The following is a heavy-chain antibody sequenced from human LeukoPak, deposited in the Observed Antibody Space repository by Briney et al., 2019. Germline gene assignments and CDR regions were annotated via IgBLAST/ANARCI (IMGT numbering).Heavy chain of an antibody. V-gene: IGHV4-39*01. CDR1: GDSLGSGMYY. CDR3: ARLCQVTTFAKFEH. Sequence: SETMSLTCSVSGDSLGSGMYYWGWIRQAPGKGLTWIGSIYHSGSIFYNASFESRVAMSVDPSKNEFSLRLTSVTAADTAVYYCARLCQVTTFAKFEHWGQGILVTVPS. J-gene: IGHJ4*02. D-gene: IGHD4-17*01. CDR2: IYHSGSI.